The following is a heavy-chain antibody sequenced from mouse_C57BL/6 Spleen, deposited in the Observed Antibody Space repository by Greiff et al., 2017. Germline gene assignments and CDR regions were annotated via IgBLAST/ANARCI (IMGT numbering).Heavy chain of an antibody. D-gene: IGHD1-1*01. V-gene: IGHV1-61*01. CDR2: IYPSDSET. CDR1: GYTFTSYW. Sequence: QVQLQQPGAELVRPGSSVKLSCKASGYTFTSYWMDWVKQRPGQGLEWIGNIYPSDSETHYNQKFKDKATLTVDKSSSTAYMQLSRLTSEDSAVYYCAVGAYYYGSSLDYWGQGTTLTVAS. J-gene: IGHJ2*01. CDR3: AVGAYYYGSSLDY.